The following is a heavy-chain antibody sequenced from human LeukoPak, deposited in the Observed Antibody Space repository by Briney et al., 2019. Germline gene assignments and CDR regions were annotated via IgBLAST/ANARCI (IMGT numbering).Heavy chain of an antibody. V-gene: IGHV3-21*01. CDR1: GFTFSGYS. CDR3: ARAKQRGDGSGAFDI. J-gene: IGHJ3*02. CDR2: ISSSSSYI. D-gene: IGHD3-10*01. Sequence: GGSLRLSCAASGFTFSGYSMNWVRQAPGKGLEWVSSISSSSSYIYYADSVKGRFTISRDNAKNSLYLQMNSLRAEDTAVYYCARAKQRGDGSGAFDIWGQGTMVTVSS.